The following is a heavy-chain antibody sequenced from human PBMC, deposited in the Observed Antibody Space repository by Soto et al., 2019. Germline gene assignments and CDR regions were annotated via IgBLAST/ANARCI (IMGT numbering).Heavy chain of an antibody. J-gene: IGHJ4*02. D-gene: IGHD6-6*01. CDR1: GGSISSGGYS. CDR2: IYHSGST. Sequence: TLSLTCAVSGGSISSGGYSWSWIRQPPGKGLEWIGCIYHSGSTYYNPSLKSRVTISVDRSKNQFSLKLSSVTAADTAVYYCAGGIAARPLGYWGQGTLVTVSS. CDR3: AGGIAARPLGY. V-gene: IGHV4-30-2*01.